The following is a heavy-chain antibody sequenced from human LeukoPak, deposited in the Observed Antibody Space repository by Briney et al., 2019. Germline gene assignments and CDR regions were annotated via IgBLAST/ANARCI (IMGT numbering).Heavy chain of an antibody. D-gene: IGHD3-9*01. Sequence: GGSLRLSCAASGFTFSSYGMHWVRQAPGKGLEWVAFIWYDGSHKYYADSVKGRLTISRDNSKNTLYLQMNSLRDEDTAVYYCARDPHPLRYFDWFPVDYWGQGTLVTVSS. CDR3: ARDPHPLRYFDWFPVDY. V-gene: IGHV3-30*02. CDR2: IWYDGSHK. CDR1: GFTFSSYG. J-gene: IGHJ4*02.